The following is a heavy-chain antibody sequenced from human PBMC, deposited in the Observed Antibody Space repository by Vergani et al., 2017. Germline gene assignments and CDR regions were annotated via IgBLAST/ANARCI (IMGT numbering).Heavy chain of an antibody. J-gene: IGHJ6*03. D-gene: IGHD2-15*01. Sequence: EVQLVESGGGLVKPGGSLRLSCAASGFTFSSYSMNWVRQAPGKGLEWVSSISSSSSYIYYADSVKGRFTISRDNAKNSLYLQMSSLRAEDTAVYYCARKGCSGGSCTHYYYYMDVWGKGTTVTVSS. CDR1: GFTFSSYS. CDR3: ARKGCSGGSCTHYYYYMDV. CDR2: ISSSSSYI. V-gene: IGHV3-21*01.